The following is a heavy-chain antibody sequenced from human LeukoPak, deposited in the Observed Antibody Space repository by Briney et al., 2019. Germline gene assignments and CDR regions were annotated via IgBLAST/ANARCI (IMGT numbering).Heavy chain of an antibody. CDR3: AKERYCSTTTCPFDS. CDR1: GFTFSSYE. CDR2: ISSSGSTI. J-gene: IGHJ4*02. Sequence: GGSLRLSCAASGFTFSSYEMNWVRQAPGKGLEWVSYISSSGSTIYYADSVKGRFTISRDNAKNSLYLQMNSLRAEDTAVYYCAKERYCSTTTCPFDSWGQGTLVTVSS. D-gene: IGHD2-2*01. V-gene: IGHV3-48*03.